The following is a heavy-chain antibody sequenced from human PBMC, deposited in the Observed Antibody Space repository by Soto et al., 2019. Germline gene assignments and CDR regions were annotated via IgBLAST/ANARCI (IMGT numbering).Heavy chain of an antibody. CDR1: GGSIISYY. V-gene: IGHV4-59*05. CDR2: IYYSGST. CDR3: ARHTPAISISDH. D-gene: IGHD2-15*01. J-gene: IGHJ4*02. Sequence: PSETLSLTCTVPGGSIISYYWSWIRQPPGKGLEWIGSIYYSGSTYYNPSLKSRVTISVDTSKNQFSLKPSSVTAADTAVYYCARHTPAISISDHWGQGTLVTVSS.